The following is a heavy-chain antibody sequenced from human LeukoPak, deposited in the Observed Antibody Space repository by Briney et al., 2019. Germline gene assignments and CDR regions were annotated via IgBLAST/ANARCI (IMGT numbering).Heavy chain of an antibody. CDR3: ARVHAGNYFDY. V-gene: IGHV4-59*12. J-gene: IGHJ4*02. D-gene: IGHD6-13*01. CDR2: IYHSGST. CDR1: GGSISSYY. Sequence: PSETLSLTCTVSGGSISSYYWSWIRQPPGKGLEWIGYIYHSGSTYYNPSLKSRVTISVDRSKNQFSLKLSSVTAADTAVYYCARVHAGNYFDYWGQGTLVTVSS.